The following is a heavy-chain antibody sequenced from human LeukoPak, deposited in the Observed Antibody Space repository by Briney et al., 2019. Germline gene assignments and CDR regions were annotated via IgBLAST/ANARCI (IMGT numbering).Heavy chain of an antibody. D-gene: IGHD5-18*01. V-gene: IGHV4-30-4*08. CDR1: GGSFSGYY. CDR2: IYYSGST. Sequence: SETLSLTCAVYGGSFSGYYWSWIRQPPGKGLEWIGYIYYSGSTYYNPSLKSRVTISVDTSKNQFSLKLSSVTAADTAVYYCAKADTQYYYGMDVWGQGTTVTVSS. J-gene: IGHJ6*02. CDR3: AKADTQYYYGMDV.